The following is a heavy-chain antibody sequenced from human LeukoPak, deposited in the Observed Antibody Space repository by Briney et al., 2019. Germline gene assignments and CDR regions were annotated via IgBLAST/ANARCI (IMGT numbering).Heavy chain of an antibody. V-gene: IGHV3-48*01. D-gene: IGHD6-13*01. Sequence: PGGSLRLSCAASGFAFSTYSMNWVRQAPGKRLERLSYITSTSYAIYYGDSVKGRFTISRDNAKNSLYLQMNSLRAEDTAVYYCARVAPGHDVGRGYFDYWGQGTLVTVSS. J-gene: IGHJ4*02. CDR2: ITSTSYAI. CDR1: GFAFSTYS. CDR3: ARVAPGHDVGRGYFDY.